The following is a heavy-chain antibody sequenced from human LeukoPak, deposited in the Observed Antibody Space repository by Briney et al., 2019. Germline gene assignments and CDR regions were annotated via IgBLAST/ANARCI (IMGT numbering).Heavy chain of an antibody. CDR3: ARQKLYQLPSLTISWCDP. D-gene: IGHD2-2*01. CDR1: GGTFSSYA. J-gene: IGHJ5*02. CDR2: IIPICGTA. V-gene: IGHV1-69*05. Sequence: ASVKVSCKASGGTFSSYAISWVRQPPGQGLEWMGGIIPICGTANYAQTFQGRVTITTDESTSTAYMELSSLRSEDTAVYYCARQKLYQLPSLTISWCDPWGQGTLVTVSS.